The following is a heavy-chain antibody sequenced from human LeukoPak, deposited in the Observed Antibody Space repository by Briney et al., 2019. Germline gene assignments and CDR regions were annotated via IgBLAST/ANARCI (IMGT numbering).Heavy chain of an antibody. D-gene: IGHD1/OR15-1a*01. CDR3: AKGTKPVMTIPDY. V-gene: IGHV4-31*03. J-gene: IGHJ4*02. CDR1: GGSISSGGYY. CDR2: IYYSGST. Sequence: SETLSLTCTVSGGSISSGGYYWSWIRQHPGKGLEWIGYIYYSGSTYYNPSLKSRVTISVDTSKNQFSLKLSSVTAADTAVYYCAKGTKPVMTIPDYWGQGILVTVSS.